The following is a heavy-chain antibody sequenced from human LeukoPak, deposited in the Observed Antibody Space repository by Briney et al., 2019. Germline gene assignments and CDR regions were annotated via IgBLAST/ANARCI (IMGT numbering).Heavy chain of an antibody. CDR1: GYTFTTYA. CDR2: INPNSGGT. D-gene: IGHD3-10*01. J-gene: IGHJ6*03. V-gene: IGHV1-2*02. Sequence: ASVKVSCKASGYTFTTYAMNWVRQAPGQGLEWMGWINPNSGGTNYAQKFQGRVTMTRDTSISTAYMELSRLRSDDTAVYYCAMDTYYYGSGSHNPYYYYMDVWGKGTTVTVSS. CDR3: AMDTYYYGSGSHNPYYYYMDV.